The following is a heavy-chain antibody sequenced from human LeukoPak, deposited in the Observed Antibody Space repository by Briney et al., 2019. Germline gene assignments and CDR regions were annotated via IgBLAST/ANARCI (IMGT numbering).Heavy chain of an antibody. CDR3: ARGATVTPGDYYYYMDV. V-gene: IGHV1-69*13. J-gene: IGHJ6*03. CDR1: GGTFSSYA. CDR2: IIPIFGTA. D-gene: IGHD4-17*01. Sequence: SVKVSCKASGGTFSSYAISWARQAPGQGLEWMGGIIPIFGTANYAQKFQGRVTITADESTSTAYMELSSLRSEDTAVYYCARGATVTPGDYYYYMDVWGKGTTVTISS.